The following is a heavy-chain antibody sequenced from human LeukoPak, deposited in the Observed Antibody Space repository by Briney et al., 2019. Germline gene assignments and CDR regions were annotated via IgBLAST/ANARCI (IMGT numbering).Heavy chain of an antibody. J-gene: IGHJ4*02. Sequence: SETLSLTCTVSGGSISRSNYYWGWIRQPPGKGLEWIGSIYDSGSTYYNPSLKSRVTISVDTSKNQFSLKLSSVTAADTAVYYCARHVTYSYGLGYYFDYWGQGTLVIVSS. V-gene: IGHV4-39*01. CDR2: IYDSGST. CDR1: GGSISRSNYY. CDR3: ARHVTYSYGLGYYFDY. D-gene: IGHD5-18*01.